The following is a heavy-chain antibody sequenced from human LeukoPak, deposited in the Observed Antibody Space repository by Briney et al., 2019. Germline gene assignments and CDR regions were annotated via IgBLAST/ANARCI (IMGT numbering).Heavy chain of an antibody. CDR1: GYTFSGYY. V-gene: IGHV1-2*02. D-gene: IGHD3-22*01. J-gene: IGHJ4*02. Sequence: ASVKVSCKASGYTFSGYYIHWVRQAPGQGLEWMGWINPNSGGTNYAQRFQGRVTMTRDTSISTAYMELSRLRSDDTAVYYCARDIDSSGRVPADYWGQGTLVTVSS. CDR3: ARDIDSSGRVPADY. CDR2: INPNSGGT.